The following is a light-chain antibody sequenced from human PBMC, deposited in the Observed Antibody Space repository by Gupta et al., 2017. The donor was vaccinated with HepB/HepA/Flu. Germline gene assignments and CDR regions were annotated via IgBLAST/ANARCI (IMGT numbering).Light chain of an antibody. CDR2: GSD. V-gene: IGLV1-44*01. Sequence: QSVLTQSPSASGTPGQRVSISRAGSSSNIGTKTVSWYQQFPGTAPGLLIYGSDHRPSGVPDRFSGSKSGNSASLTISGLQSEDEADYYCPVWVNSRDGLVFGGGTKLTIL. CDR1: SSNIGTKT. J-gene: IGLJ2*01. CDR3: PVWVNSRDGLV.